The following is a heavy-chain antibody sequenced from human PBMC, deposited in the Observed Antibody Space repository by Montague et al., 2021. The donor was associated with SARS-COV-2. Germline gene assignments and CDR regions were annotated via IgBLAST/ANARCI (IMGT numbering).Heavy chain of an antibody. J-gene: IGHJ4*02. V-gene: IGHV3-30*04. Sequence: SLRLSCAASGFTFSSYAMHWVRQAPGKGLEWVAVISYDGSNKYYADSVKGRFTISRDNSKNTLYLQMNSLRAEDTAVYYCVREGGYYHDSFDYWGQGTLVTVSS. CDR1: GFTFSSYA. CDR3: VREGGYYHDSFDY. D-gene: IGHD3-22*01. CDR2: ISYDGSNK.